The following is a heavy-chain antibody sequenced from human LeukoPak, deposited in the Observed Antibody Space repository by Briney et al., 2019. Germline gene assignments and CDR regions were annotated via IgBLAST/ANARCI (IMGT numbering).Heavy chain of an antibody. D-gene: IGHD4-11*01. V-gene: IGHV1-2*02. Sequence: GASVKVSCKASGYTFTGYYMRWIRQAPGQGLEWMVWVDPNSGDTNYAENAQGRVTMTRDTAITPAYLELSRLRSDDTAVYYCARDQDYSNYVAEYWGQGTLVTVSS. CDR1: GYTFTGYY. J-gene: IGHJ4*02. CDR2: VDPNSGDT. CDR3: ARDQDYSNYVAEY.